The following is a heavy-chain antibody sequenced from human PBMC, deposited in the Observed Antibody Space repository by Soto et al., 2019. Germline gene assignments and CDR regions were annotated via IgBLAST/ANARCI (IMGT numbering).Heavy chain of an antibody. V-gene: IGHV4-31*03. D-gene: IGHD3-10*01. CDR2: IYYSGST. CDR3: ARDIVGYGSGSYGYYYGMDV. Sequence: PSETLSLTCTVSGGSISSGGYYWSWILQHPGKGLEWIGYIYYSGSTYYNPSLKSRVTISVDTSKNQFSLKLSSVTAADTAVYYCARDIVGYGSGSYGYYYGMDVWGQGTPFTVSS. J-gene: IGHJ6*02. CDR1: GGSISSGGYY.